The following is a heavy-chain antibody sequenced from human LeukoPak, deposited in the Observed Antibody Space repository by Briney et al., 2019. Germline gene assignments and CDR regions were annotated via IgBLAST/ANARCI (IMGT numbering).Heavy chain of an antibody. J-gene: IGHJ5*02. CDR3: AKDLGGGLSTSCTT. D-gene: IGHD2-2*01. V-gene: IGHV3-30*02. Sequence: PGGSLRLSCAASGFTFSTYGMHWVRQAPGKGPEWVAFIRYDGSNKYYADSVKGRFTVSRDDSKNTLYLQMNSLRAGDTAVYYCAKDLGGGLSTSCTTWGQGTLVTVSS. CDR2: IRYDGSNK. CDR1: GFTFSTYG.